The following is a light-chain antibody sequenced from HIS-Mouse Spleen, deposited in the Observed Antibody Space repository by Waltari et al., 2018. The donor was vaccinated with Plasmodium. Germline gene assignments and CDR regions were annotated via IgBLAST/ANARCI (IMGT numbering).Light chain of an antibody. J-gene: IGKJ1*01. CDR3: QQYNSYSWT. CDR2: KAS. V-gene: IGKV1-5*03. CDR1: QSISSW. Sequence: DIQMTQSPSTLSASVGDRVTITFRASQSISSWLAWYQQNPGKAPKLLIYKASSLESGVPSRFSGSGSGTEFTLTISSLQPDDFATYYCQQYNSYSWTFGQGTKVEIK.